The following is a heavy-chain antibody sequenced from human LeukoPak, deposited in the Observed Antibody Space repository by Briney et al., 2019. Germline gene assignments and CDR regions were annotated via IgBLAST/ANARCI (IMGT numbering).Heavy chain of an antibody. CDR3: ARGPPLWSGYYYFDY. Sequence: SETLSLTCAVYGGSFSGYYWSWIRQPPGKGLEWIGEINHSGSTNYNPSLKSRVTTSVDTSKNQFSLKLSSVTAADTAVYYCARGPPLWSGYYYFDYWGQGTLVTVSS. CDR1: GGSFSGYY. V-gene: IGHV4-34*01. J-gene: IGHJ4*02. D-gene: IGHD3-3*01. CDR2: INHSGST.